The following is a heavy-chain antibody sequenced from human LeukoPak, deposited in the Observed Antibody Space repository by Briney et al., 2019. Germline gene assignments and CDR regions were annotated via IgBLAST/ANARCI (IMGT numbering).Heavy chain of an antibody. CDR3: AREGPRYDSSGYYPHRDAFDI. J-gene: IGHJ3*02. D-gene: IGHD3-22*01. CDR2: IYSGGST. Sequence: PGGSLRLSCAASGFTFSSYAMSWVRQAPGKGLEWVSVIYSGGSTYYADSVKGRFTISRDNSKNTLYLQMNSLRAEDTAVYYCAREGPRYDSSGYYPHRDAFDIWGQGTMVTVSS. CDR1: GFTFSSYA. V-gene: IGHV3-53*01.